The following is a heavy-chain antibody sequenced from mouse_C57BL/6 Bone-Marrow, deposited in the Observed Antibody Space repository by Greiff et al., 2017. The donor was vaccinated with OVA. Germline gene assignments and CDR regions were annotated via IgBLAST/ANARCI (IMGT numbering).Heavy chain of an antibody. V-gene: IGHV1-22*01. CDR1: GYTFTDYT. D-gene: IGHD2-3*01. Sequence: VQLQQSGPELVKPGASVKMSCKASGYTFTDYTMHWVKQSHGQSLEWIGYIYPDNGGTSYNQKFKGKATLTVNKSSSTAYMELRSLTSEDSAIYYCASTQICDGCYVWFAYWGQGTLVTVSA. CDR3: ASTQICDGCYVWFAY. J-gene: IGHJ3*01. CDR2: IYPDNGGT.